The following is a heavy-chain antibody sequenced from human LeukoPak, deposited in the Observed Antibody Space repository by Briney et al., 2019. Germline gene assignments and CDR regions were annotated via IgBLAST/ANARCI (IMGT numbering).Heavy chain of an antibody. Sequence: GGSLRLSCAASGFTFSKYWMLWVRQAPGQEMESVSRINTDGTVKTYADSVKGRFNVSRDNADNTMFLQMNSVRDEDTAVYYCATKQWLAPPPDSWGQGTPVTVSS. CDR3: ATKQWLAPPPDS. J-gene: IGHJ4*02. CDR1: GFTFSKYW. D-gene: IGHD6-19*01. CDR2: INTDGTVK. V-gene: IGHV3-74*01.